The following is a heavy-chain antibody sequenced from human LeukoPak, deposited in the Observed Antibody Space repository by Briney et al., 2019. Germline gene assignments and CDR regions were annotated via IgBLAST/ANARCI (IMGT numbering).Heavy chain of an antibody. Sequence: GGSLRLSCEASGFTFSSYAMSWVRQAPGKGLEWASSIGGSGGSTYYADSVKGRFTISRDNSKNTLYLQMNSLRAEDTAVYYCAKVEAAAAATLRGFDYWGQGTLVTVSS. D-gene: IGHD6-13*01. CDR3: AKVEAAAAATLRGFDY. CDR2: IGGSGGST. CDR1: GFTFSSYA. V-gene: IGHV3-23*01. J-gene: IGHJ4*02.